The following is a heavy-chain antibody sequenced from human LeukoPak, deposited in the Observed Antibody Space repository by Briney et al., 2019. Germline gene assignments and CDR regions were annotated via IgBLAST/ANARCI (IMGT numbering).Heavy chain of an antibody. CDR3: ARVAPPTYCSGGSCYSAAFDI. CDR1: GGSVSSGYYY. V-gene: IGHV4-30-4*01. CDR2: IYYSGST. Sequence: PSQTLSLTCTVSGGSVSSGYYYWSWIRQPPGKGLEWIGYIYYSGSTFYNPSLKSRGSISVDTSKNQFSLKLSSVTAADTAVYYCARVAPPTYCSGGSCYSAAFDIWGQGTMVTVSS. J-gene: IGHJ3*02. D-gene: IGHD2-15*01.